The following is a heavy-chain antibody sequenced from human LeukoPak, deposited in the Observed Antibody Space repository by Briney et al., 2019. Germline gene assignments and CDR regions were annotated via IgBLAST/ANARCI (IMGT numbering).Heavy chain of an antibody. J-gene: IGHJ3*02. CDR3: AKVRMITMIAYDAFDI. V-gene: IGHV3-23*01. CDR2: ITGGGTT. Sequence: GGSLRLSCAASGFTFSSHGMNWVRQAPGKGLEWVSGITGGGTTYYADSVKGRVTISRDNSKNTLYLQMNSLRAEDTALYYCAKVRMITMIAYDAFDIWGQGTMVTVSS. D-gene: IGHD3-22*01. CDR1: GFTFSSHG.